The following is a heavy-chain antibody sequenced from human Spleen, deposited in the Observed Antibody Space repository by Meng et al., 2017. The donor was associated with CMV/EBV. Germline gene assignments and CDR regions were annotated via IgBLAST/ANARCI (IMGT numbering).Heavy chain of an antibody. CDR1: GLTFSDYY. CDR2: ISSSGSTI. D-gene: IGHD3-22*01. CDR3: ARALYYYDSSGSGY. Sequence: SGLTFSDYYMTWIRQAPGKGLEWVSYISSSGSTIYYADSVKGRFTISRDNAKNSLYLQMNSLRPEDTAVYYCARALYYYDSSGSGYWGQGTLVTVSS. J-gene: IGHJ4*02. V-gene: IGHV3-11*01.